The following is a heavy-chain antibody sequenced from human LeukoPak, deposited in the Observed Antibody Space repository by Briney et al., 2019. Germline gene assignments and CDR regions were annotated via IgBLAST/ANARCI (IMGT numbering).Heavy chain of an antibody. CDR2: IKQDGSEK. CDR3: ARLKLLWSNYFDY. CDR1: RFTFSSYW. D-gene: IGHD2-2*01. V-gene: IGHV3-7*01. Sequence: PGGSLRLSCAASRFTFSSYWMSWVRQAPGKELEWVANIKQDGSEKYYVDSVKGRFTISRDNAKNSLYLQMNSLRAEDTAVYYCARLKLLWSNYFDYWGQGTLVTVSS. J-gene: IGHJ4*02.